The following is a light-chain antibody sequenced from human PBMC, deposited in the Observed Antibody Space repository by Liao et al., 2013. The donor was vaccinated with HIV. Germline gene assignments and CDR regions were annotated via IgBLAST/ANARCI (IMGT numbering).Light chain of an antibody. CDR2: YDS. V-gene: IGLV3-21*01. J-gene: IGLJ3*02. CDR1: SIGSKS. CDR3: QSADSSATCPV. Sequence: SYVLTQPPSVSVAPGKTAKITCGGSSIGSKSVHWYQQKPGQAPVLVIYYDSDRPSGIPERFSGSSSGTTVTLTISGVQAEDEADYYCQSADSSATCPVFGGGTKLTVL.